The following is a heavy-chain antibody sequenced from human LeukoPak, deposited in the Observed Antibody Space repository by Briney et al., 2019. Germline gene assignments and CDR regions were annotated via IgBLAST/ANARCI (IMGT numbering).Heavy chain of an antibody. V-gene: IGHV3-23*01. CDR3: AKDIQLSA. CDR2: IASSGRNT. D-gene: IGHD5-24*01. CDR1: GFTFSSYA. J-gene: IGHJ3*01. Sequence: GGSLRLSCAASGFTFSSYAMTWVRQAPGKGLEWVSLIASSGRNTYYTDSARGRFTISRDNSKKTLSLQMNSLRVEDTAIYYCAKDIQLSAWGLGTMVTVSS.